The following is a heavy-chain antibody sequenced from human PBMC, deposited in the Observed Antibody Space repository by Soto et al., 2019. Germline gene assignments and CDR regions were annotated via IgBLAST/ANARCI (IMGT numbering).Heavy chain of an antibody. J-gene: IGHJ4*02. CDR1: GYTFTSYA. CDR3: ARVIGGLYYFDY. D-gene: IGHD3-16*02. Sequence: QVQLVQSGAEVKKPGASVKVSCKASGYTFTSYAMHWMRQAPGQRLEWMGWMNAGNGNTKYSQKFQGRVTITRDTSASTAYMELSSLRSEDTAVYYCARVIGGLYYFDYWGQGTLVTVSS. CDR2: MNAGNGNT. V-gene: IGHV1-3*01.